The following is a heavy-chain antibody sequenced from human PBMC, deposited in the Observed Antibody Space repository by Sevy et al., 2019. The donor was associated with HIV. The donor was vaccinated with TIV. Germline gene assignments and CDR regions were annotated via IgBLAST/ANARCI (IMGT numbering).Heavy chain of an antibody. CDR2: VSKEGTNK. CDR1: GITFTRYA. V-gene: IGHV3-30-3*01. CDR3: ARDPHSVPHWGSFDS. J-gene: IGHJ4*02. Sequence: GGSLRLSCEASGITFTRYAFHWVRQAPGKWLEWVAVVSKEGTNKYYADSVKGRFTISRDNSRNTLYLQMLSLRADDTAVYFCARDPHSVPHWGSFDSWGQGILVTVSS. D-gene: IGHD3-16*01.